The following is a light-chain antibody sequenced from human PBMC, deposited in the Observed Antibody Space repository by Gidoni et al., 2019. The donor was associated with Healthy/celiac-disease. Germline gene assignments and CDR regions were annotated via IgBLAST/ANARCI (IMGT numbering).Light chain of an antibody. CDR2: RNN. J-gene: IGLJ2*01. Sequence: QSVLTQPPSASGTPGQRVTISCSGSISNIGSNYVYWYQQLPGTAPKLLIYRNNQRPSGVPDRFSGSKSGTSASLAISGLRSEDEADYYCAAWDDSLSGRVFGGGTKLTV. CDR1: ISNIGSNY. V-gene: IGLV1-47*01. CDR3: AAWDDSLSGRV.